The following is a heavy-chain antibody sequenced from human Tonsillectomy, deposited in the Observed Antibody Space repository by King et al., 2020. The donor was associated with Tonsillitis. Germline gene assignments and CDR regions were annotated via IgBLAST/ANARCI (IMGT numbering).Heavy chain of an antibody. D-gene: IGHD1-26*01. J-gene: IGHJ6*02. Sequence: VQLVESGGGLVKPGGSLRLSCAASGFTFSTYTKNWVRQAPGKGLEWVSSISSSSRYIYYADSVKGRFTISRDNGKNSLSLQMNSLRAEDTAVYYCAREAGYSVSYYEDYYYGMDVWGQGTTVTVSS. CDR3: AREAGYSVSYYEDYYYGMDV. CDR2: ISSSSRYI. V-gene: IGHV3-21*01. CDR1: GFTFSTYT.